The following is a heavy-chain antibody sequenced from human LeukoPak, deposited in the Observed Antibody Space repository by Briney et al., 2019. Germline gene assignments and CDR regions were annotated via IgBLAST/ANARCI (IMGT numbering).Heavy chain of an antibody. D-gene: IGHD3-3*01. Sequence: SVKVSCKASGFTFTSSAMLWVRQARGQRLEWIGWIVVGSGNTHYAQKFQERVTITRDMSTSTAYMELSSLRSEDTAVYYCAASNEDDSFDYWGQGTLVTVSS. CDR3: AASNEDDSFDY. V-gene: IGHV1-58*02. CDR2: IVVGSGNT. CDR1: GFTFTSSA. J-gene: IGHJ4*02.